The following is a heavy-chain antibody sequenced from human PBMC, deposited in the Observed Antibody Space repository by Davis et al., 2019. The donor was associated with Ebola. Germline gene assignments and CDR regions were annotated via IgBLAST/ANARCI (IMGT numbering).Heavy chain of an antibody. CDR3: ARRVMITFGGVIVKEDWFDP. CDR2: IYYSGST. J-gene: IGHJ5*02. D-gene: IGHD3-16*02. V-gene: IGHV4-31*03. CDR1: GGSISSGGYY. Sequence: SETLSLTCTVSGGSISSGGYYWSWIRQHPGKGLEWIGYIYYSGSTNYNPSLKSRVTISVDTSKNQFSLKLSSVTAADTAVYYCARRVMITFGGVIVKEDWFDPWGQGTLVTVSS.